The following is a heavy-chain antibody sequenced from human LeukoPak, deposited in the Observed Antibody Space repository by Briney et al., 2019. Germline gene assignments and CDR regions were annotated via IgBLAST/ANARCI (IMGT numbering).Heavy chain of an antibody. D-gene: IGHD3-3*01. CDR2: INPNSGGT. Sequence: GASVKVSCKASGYTFTGYYMHWVRQAPGQGLEWMGWINPNSGGTNYAQKFQGRVTMTRDTSISTAYMELSRLRSDDTAVYYCARGDDYDFWSGYYYYFDYWGQGTLVTVSS. J-gene: IGHJ4*02. CDR1: GYTFTGYY. CDR3: ARGDDYDFWSGYYYYFDY. V-gene: IGHV1-2*02.